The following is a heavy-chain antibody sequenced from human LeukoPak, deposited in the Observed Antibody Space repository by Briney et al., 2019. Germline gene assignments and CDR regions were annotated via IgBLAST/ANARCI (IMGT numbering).Heavy chain of an antibody. J-gene: IGHJ4*02. CDR1: GAFISSSSYY. V-gene: IGHV4-61*05. D-gene: IGHD6-19*01. CDR3: ARGDGWGDAVDGMGY. CDR2: IFYSRST. Sequence: SETLSLTCTVSGAFISSSSYYWVWIRQPPGKGLEWIGHIFYSRSTEYNPSLESRVTISVDTSQNQSSLKVNSVTAADTAVYFCARGDGWGDAVDGMGYWGQGILVTVSS.